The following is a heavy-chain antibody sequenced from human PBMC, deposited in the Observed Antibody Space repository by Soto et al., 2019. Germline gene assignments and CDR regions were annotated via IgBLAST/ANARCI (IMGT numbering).Heavy chain of an antibody. Sequence: GGSLRLSCAASGFTFSSYSMNWVRQAPGKGLEWVSSISSSSSYIYYADSVKGRFTISRDNAKNSLYLQMNSLRAEDTAVYYCARDLPSIAALFDPWSQGTLVTVSS. CDR3: ARDLPSIAALFDP. CDR2: ISSSSSYI. V-gene: IGHV3-21*01. D-gene: IGHD6-6*01. CDR1: GFTFSSYS. J-gene: IGHJ5*02.